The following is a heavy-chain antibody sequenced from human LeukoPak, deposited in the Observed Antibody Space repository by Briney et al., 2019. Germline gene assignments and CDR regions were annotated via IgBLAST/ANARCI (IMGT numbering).Heavy chain of an antibody. CDR2: IRYDESDK. V-gene: IGHV3-30*02. Sequence: GGSLRLSCAASGLTFSNYNMNWVRQAPGEGLEWVAFIRYDESDKYYADSVKGRFTVSRDNSKKTLYLQLNSLRAEDTAVHYCAKDLTTVTTQGDYWGQGTLVTVSS. J-gene: IGHJ4*02. CDR3: AKDLTTVTTQGDY. D-gene: IGHD4-17*01. CDR1: GLTFSNYN.